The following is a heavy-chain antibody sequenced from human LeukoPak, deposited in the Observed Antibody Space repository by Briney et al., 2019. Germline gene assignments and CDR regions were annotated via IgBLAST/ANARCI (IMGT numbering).Heavy chain of an antibody. CDR3: AGLYYYGSGSYPVFSEYFQH. D-gene: IGHD3-10*01. J-gene: IGHJ1*01. V-gene: IGHV3-23*01. CDR1: GFTFSSYA. CDR2: ISGSGGST. Sequence: GGSLRLSSAASGFTFSSYAMSWVRQAPGKGLEWVSAISGSGGSTYYADSVKGRFTISRDNSKNTLYLQMNSLRAEDTAVYYCAGLYYYGSGSYPVFSEYFQHWGQGTLVTVSS.